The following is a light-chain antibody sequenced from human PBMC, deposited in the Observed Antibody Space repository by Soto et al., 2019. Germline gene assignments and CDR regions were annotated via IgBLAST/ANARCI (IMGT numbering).Light chain of an antibody. J-gene: IGKJ4*01. V-gene: IGKV1-39*01. CDR3: QQSYSTPLT. CDR1: QSISNY. CDR2: AAS. Sequence: DIQMTQSPSSLSASVGDRVTITCRASQSISNYLNWYQQKPGKPPKLLIYAASSLQSGVPSRFSGSGSGTDFTLTIISLQPEDFATFYCQQSYSTPLTFGGGTKVEIK.